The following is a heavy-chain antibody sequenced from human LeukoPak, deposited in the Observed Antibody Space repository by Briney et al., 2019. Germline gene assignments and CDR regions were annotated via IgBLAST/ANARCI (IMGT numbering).Heavy chain of an antibody. CDR1: GYTFTSYY. CDR2: INPSGGST. V-gene: IGHV1-46*01. CDR3: AREYSNGYYYYGMDV. D-gene: IGHD4-11*01. J-gene: IGHJ6*02. Sequence: GASVKVSCKASGYTFTSYYMHWVRQAPGQGLEWMGIINPSGGSTSYAQKFQGRVTMTRDTSTSTVYMELSSLRSEDTAVYYCAREYSNGYYYYGMDVWGQGTTVTVSS.